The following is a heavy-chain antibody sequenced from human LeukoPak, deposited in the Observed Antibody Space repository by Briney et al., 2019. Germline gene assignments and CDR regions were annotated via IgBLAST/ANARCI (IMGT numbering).Heavy chain of an antibody. Sequence: PGGSLRLSCAASGFTFSSYAMSWVRQAPGKGLEWVSAISGSGGSTYYADSVKGRFTISRDNSKNTLYLQMNSLRAEDTAVYYCAKDLHGGVIITAFDYWGQGTLVTVSS. V-gene: IGHV3-23*01. D-gene: IGHD3-10*01. J-gene: IGHJ4*02. CDR1: GFTFSSYA. CDR2: ISGSGGST. CDR3: AKDLHGGVIITAFDY.